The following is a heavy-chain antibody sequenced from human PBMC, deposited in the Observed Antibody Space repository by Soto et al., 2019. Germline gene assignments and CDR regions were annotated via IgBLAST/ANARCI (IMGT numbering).Heavy chain of an antibody. V-gene: IGHV4-39*01. CDR1: GGSISSSSYY. D-gene: IGHD6-6*01. CDR3: ARFSRSSSSDWFDP. CDR2: IYYSGST. Sequence: QLQLQESGPGLAKPSETLSLTCTVSGGSISSSSYYWGWIRQPPGKGLEWIGSIYYSGSTYYNPSLKSRVTISVDTSKNQFSLKLSSVTAADTAVYYCARFSRSSSSDWFDPWGQGTLVTVSS. J-gene: IGHJ5*02.